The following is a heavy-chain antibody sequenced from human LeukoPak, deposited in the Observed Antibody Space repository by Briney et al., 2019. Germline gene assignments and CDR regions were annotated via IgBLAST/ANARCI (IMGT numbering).Heavy chain of an antibody. Sequence: ASVKVSCKASGYIFTDYYMHWVRQAPGQGLEWMGWINPKSDGTKYALNFQGRVTMTWDTSISTAYMEVSRLTSDDTAMFYCARDPPGTTAFDLWGQGTMVTVSS. CDR2: INPKSDGT. CDR3: ARDPPGTTAFDL. J-gene: IGHJ3*01. V-gene: IGHV1-2*02. CDR1: GYIFTDYY. D-gene: IGHD1-1*01.